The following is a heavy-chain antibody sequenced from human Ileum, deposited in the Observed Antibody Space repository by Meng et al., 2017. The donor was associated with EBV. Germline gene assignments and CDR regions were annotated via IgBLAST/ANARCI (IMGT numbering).Heavy chain of an antibody. CDR2: IYHSGST. J-gene: IGHJ4*02. Sequence: DAGPGLGKPSGPRSLTWVVHEGSIISGNGGIWVRQPPGKGLEGIGEIYHSGSTNYNPSLKSRVTISVEKSKNQFSLNLSSVTAADTAVYYCARDFGPHQLWYWGQGTLVTVSS. CDR3: ARDFGPHQLWY. D-gene: IGHD3-16*01. V-gene: IGHV4-4*02. CDR1: EGSIISGNG.